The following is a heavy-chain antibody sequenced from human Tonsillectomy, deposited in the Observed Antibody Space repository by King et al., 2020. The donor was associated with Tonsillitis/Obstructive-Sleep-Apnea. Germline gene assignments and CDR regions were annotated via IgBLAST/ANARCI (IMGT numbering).Heavy chain of an antibody. CDR3: ARVDCTRTNCPDF. Sequence: VQLVESGGGLVQPGGSLRLSCAASEFTVSSTYMSWVRQAPGKGLEWVSVIYSGGITYYADSVKGRFNISRDNSKNTLYLEMNSLRAEDTAIYYCARVDCTRTNCPDFWGQGTLVTVSS. J-gene: IGHJ4*02. CDR1: EFTVSSTY. V-gene: IGHV3-66*01. D-gene: IGHD2-2*01. CDR2: IYSGGIT.